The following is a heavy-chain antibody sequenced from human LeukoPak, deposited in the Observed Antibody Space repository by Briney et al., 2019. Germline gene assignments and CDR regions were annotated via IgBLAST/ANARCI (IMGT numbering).Heavy chain of an antibody. V-gene: IGHV2-70*11. CDR1: GFSLSTSGMC. Sequence: SGPTLVNPPQTLTLTCTFSGFSLSTSGMCVSWIRQPPGKALEWLARIDWDDDKYYSTSLKTRLTISKDTSKNQVVLTMTNMDPVDTATYYCARVYGYGYAFDIWGQGTMVTVSS. J-gene: IGHJ3*02. CDR3: ARVYGYGYAFDI. CDR2: IDWDDDK. D-gene: IGHD5-18*01.